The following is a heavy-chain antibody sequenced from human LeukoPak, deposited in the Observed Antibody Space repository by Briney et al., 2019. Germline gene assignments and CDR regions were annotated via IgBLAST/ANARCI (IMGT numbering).Heavy chain of an antibody. CDR1: GFTFSSYE. J-gene: IGHJ6*02. Sequence: GGSLRLSCAASGFTFSSYEMNWIRQAPGKGLEWVSYISSSGSTIYYADSVKGRFTISRDNAKNSLYLQMNSLRAEDTAVYYCARDVYNWNDGMDVWGQGTTVTVSS. CDR2: ISSSGSTI. D-gene: IGHD1-20*01. V-gene: IGHV3-48*03. CDR3: ARDVYNWNDGMDV.